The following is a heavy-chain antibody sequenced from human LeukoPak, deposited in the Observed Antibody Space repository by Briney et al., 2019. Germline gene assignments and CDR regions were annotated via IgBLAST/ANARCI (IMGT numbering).Heavy chain of an antibody. CDR1: GFTFSSYS. V-gene: IGHV3-48*01. Sequence: PGGSLRLSCAASGFTFSSYSMNWVRQAPGKGLEWVSYISSSSSTIYYADSVKGRFTISRDNAKNSLYLQMSSLRAEDTAVYYCARVECTNGVCRPLSYYYGMDVWGQGTTVTVSS. CDR2: ISSSSSTI. J-gene: IGHJ6*02. D-gene: IGHD2-8*01. CDR3: ARVECTNGVCRPLSYYYGMDV.